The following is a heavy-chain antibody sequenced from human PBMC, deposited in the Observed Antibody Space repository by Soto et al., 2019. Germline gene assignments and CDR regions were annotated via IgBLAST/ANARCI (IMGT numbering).Heavy chain of an antibody. V-gene: IGHV1-3*04. J-gene: IGHJ4*02. D-gene: IGHD3-9*01. CDR1: GYTFTSYA. CDR2: INTGNGNT. CDR3: ARVLRYFDWLLLGY. Sequence: GASVKVSCKASGYTFTSYAMHWVRQAPGQRLEWMGWINTGNGNTKYSQKFQGRVTITRDTSASTAYMELSSLRSEDTAVYYCARVLRYFDWLLLGYWGQGTLVTVSS.